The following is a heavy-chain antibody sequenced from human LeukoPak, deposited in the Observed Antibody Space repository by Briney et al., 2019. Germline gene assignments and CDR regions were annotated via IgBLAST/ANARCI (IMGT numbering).Heavy chain of an antibody. CDR3: ARVDIVATGFDY. D-gene: IGHD5-12*01. CDR2: INHSGST. Sequence: SETLSLTCAVYGGSFSGYNWSWIRQPPGKGLEWIGEINHSGSTNYNPSLKSRVTISVDTSKNQFSLKLSSVTAADTAVYYCARVDIVATGFDYWGQGTLVTVSS. J-gene: IGHJ4*02. V-gene: IGHV4-34*01. CDR1: GGSFSGYN.